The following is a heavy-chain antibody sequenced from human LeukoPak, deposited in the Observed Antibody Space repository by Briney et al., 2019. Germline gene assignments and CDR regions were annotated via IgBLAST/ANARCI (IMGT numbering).Heavy chain of an antibody. CDR2: IHPNNGDT. V-gene: IGHV1-2*02. D-gene: IGHD3-10*01. Sequence: DSVKVSCKASGYTFSGAGWYLYWLRQAPGQGLECMGWIHPNNGDTAYAQKFEGRVAMTRETSISTAYMELRRLRPDDTAVYFCARDGPAQMVDLDYWGQGTLVTVSS. CDR1: GYTFSGAGWY. J-gene: IGHJ4*02. CDR3: ARDGPAQMVDLDY.